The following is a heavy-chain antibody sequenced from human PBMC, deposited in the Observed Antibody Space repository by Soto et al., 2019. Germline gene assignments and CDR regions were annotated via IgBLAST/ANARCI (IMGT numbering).Heavy chain of an antibody. V-gene: IGHV4-34*01. CDR3: ARGSSSWYFGWFDP. J-gene: IGHJ5*02. CDR1: GGSFSGYY. D-gene: IGHD6-13*01. CDR2: INHSGST. Sequence: SETLSLTCAVYGGSFSGYYWSWIRQPPGKGLEWIGEINHSGSTNYNPSLKSRVTISVDTSKNQFSLKLSSVTAADTAVYYCARGSSSWYFGWFDPWGQGTLVTVSS.